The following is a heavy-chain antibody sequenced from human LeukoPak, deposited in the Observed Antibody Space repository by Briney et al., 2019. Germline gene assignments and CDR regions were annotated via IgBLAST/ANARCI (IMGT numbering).Heavy chain of an antibody. D-gene: IGHD2-15*01. CDR3: ARVVSSSHFNFLFDY. CDR1: GYTFTSYA. Sequence: GASVKVSCKASGYTFTSYAMHWVRQAPRQRLEWMGWINAGNGNTKYSQKFQGRVTITRDTSASTAYMELSSLRSEDTAVYYCARVVSSSHFNFLFDYWGQGTLVTVSS. CDR2: INAGNGNT. V-gene: IGHV1-3*01. J-gene: IGHJ4*02.